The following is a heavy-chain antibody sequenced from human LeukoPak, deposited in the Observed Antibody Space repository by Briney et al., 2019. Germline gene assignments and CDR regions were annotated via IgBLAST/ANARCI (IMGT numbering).Heavy chain of an antibody. CDR3: ARDLYSRRMDYYGSGSYFAY. CDR1: GGTFSNYA. CDR2: IIPIFGTT. V-gene: IGHV1-69*06. Sequence: GASVKVSCKASGGTFSNYAINWVRQAPGQGLEWMGGIIPIFGTTNHAQKFQGRVRITADKSTSTAYMELRSLRSDDTAIFYCARDLYSRRMDYYGSGSYFAYWGQGTLVTVSS. J-gene: IGHJ4*02. D-gene: IGHD3-10*01.